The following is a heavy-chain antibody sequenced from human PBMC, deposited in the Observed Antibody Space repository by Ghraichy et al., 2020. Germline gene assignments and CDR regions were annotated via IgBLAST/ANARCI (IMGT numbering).Heavy chain of an antibody. Sequence: GGSLRLSCAASGFTFDDYTMHWVRQAPGKGLEWVSLISSDGGSTYYADSVKGRFTISRDNTKNSLYLQMNSLRTEDTALYYCAKDLGYCSSTSCYYYYYAMDAWGQGTTVTVAS. J-gene: IGHJ6*02. CDR1: GFTFDDYT. D-gene: IGHD2-2*01. CDR3: AKDLGYCSSTSCYYYYYAMDA. CDR2: ISSDGGST. V-gene: IGHV3-43*01.